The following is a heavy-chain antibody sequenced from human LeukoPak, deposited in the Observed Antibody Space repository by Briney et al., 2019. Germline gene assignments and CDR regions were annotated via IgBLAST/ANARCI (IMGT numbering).Heavy chain of an antibody. J-gene: IGHJ6*03. V-gene: IGHV4-34*01. D-gene: IGHD1-26*01. CDR2: INHSGST. CDR3: ARAQEGATTHNYYYYMDV. Sequence: PSETLSLTCAVYGGSFSGYYWSWIRQPPGKGLEWIGEINHSGSTNYNPSLKSRVTISVDTSKNQSSLKLSSVTAADTAVYYCARAQEGATTHNYYYYMDVWGKGTTVTISS. CDR1: GGSFSGYY.